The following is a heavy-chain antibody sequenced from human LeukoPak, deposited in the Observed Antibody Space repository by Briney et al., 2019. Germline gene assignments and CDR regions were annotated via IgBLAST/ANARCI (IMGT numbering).Heavy chain of an antibody. CDR2: ITGSGVST. J-gene: IGHJ3*01. Sequence: PGRSLRLSCAASGFTFSSYGMHWVRQAPGKGLEWVSAITGSGVSTYYADSVKGRFTISRDNSKNTLYLQMNSLRVDDTAIYYCAKVQADLVPGVNDDFDVWGQGTMVTVSS. CDR3: AKVQADLVPGVNDDFDV. D-gene: IGHD3-10*01. CDR1: GFTFSSYG. V-gene: IGHV3-23*01.